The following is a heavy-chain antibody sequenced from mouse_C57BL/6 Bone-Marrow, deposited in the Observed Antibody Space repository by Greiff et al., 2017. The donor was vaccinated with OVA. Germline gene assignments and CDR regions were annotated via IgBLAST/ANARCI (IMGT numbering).Heavy chain of an antibody. D-gene: IGHD1-1*01. V-gene: IGHV1-82*01. J-gene: IGHJ3*01. Sequence: QVQLQQSGPELVKPGASVKISCKASGYAFSSSWMNWVKQRPGKGLEWIGRIYPGDGDTNYNGKFKGKATLTADKSSSTAYMQLSSLTSEDSAVYFCASAPSPYYYGSSYVFAYWGQVTLVTVSA. CDR3: ASAPSPYYYGSSYVFAY. CDR2: IYPGDGDT. CDR1: GYAFSSSW.